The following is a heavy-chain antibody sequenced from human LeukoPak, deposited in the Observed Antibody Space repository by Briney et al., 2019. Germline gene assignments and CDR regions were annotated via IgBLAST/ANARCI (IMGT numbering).Heavy chain of an antibody. CDR1: GGSISSYY. CDR3: ARLVGYDFWSGYGWFDP. J-gene: IGHJ5*02. D-gene: IGHD3-3*01. Sequence: PSETLSLTCTVSGGSISSYYWSWIRQPPGKGLEWIGYIYYSGSTNYTPSLKSRVTISVDTSKNQFSLKLSSVTAADTAVYYCARLVGYDFWSGYGWFDPWGQGTLVTVSS. V-gene: IGHV4-59*08. CDR2: IYYSGST.